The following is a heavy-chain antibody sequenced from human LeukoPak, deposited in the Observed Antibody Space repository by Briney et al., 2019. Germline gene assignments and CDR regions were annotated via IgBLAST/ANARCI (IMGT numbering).Heavy chain of an antibody. CDR3: AKLTQKGYSYIS. D-gene: IGHD5-18*01. V-gene: IGHV1-46*01. CDR1: GYTFTSYY. J-gene: IGHJ4*02. CDR2: INPSGSST. Sequence: ASVKVSCKASGYTFTSYYMHWVRQAPGQGLEWMGIINPSGSSTSYAQTFQGRVTMTRDTSTSTVYMELSSLRSEDTAVYYCAKLTQKGYSYISWGQGTLVTVSS.